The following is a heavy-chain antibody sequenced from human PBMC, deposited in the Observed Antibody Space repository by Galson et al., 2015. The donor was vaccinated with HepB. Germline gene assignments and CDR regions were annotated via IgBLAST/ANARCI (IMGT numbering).Heavy chain of an antibody. J-gene: IGHJ4*02. CDR1: GFTFSNYW. CDR2: IKSDGETA. V-gene: IGHV3-74*01. Sequence: SLRLSCAASGFTFSNYWMHWVRQAPGKGLVWVSRIKSDGETADYADSVKGRFTISRDNAKNTLSLQMESLRAADTALYYCVRTITPAPIPLFDCWGQGTLVTVSS. D-gene: IGHD3-10*01. CDR3: VRTITPAPIPLFDC.